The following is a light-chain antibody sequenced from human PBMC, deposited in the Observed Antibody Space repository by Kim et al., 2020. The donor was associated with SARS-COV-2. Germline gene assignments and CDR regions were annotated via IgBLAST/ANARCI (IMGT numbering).Light chain of an antibody. J-gene: IGKJ2*01. CDR2: GAS. CDR3: QQYNNWPPVYT. V-gene: IGKV3-15*01. CDR1: QSVSSN. Sequence: SPGERATLSGRASQSVSSNLAWYQQKPGQAPRLRIYGASTRATGIPARFSCSGSGTEFTLTISSLQSEDFAVYYCQQYNNWPPVYTFGQGTKLEI.